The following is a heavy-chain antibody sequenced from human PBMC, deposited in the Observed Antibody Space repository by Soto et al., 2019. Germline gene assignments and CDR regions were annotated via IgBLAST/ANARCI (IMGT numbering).Heavy chain of an antibody. CDR1: GGSINSSNW. CDR3: ARKGSWQTQLDY. CDR2: IYHSGNT. V-gene: IGHV4-4*02. J-gene: IGHJ4*02. Sequence: ASETLSLTCAVSGGSINSSNWWSWVRQPPGKGLEWIGEIYHSGNTNYSPSLKSRVTISVDKSKNQISLKLRSVTAADTAVYYSARKGSWQTQLDYSGQGTLVTAPQ. D-gene: IGHD6-13*01.